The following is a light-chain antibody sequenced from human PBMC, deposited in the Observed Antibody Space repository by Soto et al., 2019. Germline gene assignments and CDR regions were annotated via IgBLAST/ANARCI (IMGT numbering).Light chain of an antibody. CDR3: QEYNNWPPRAWT. CDR2: GEA. CDR1: QSVSSN. Sequence: EIVMTQSPATLSVSPRERATLSCRASQSVSSNLAWYQQKPGQAPRLLIYGEATRATGIPARFSGSGSGTEFTLTISSLQSEDFAVYYCQEYNNWPPRAWTFGQGTKVEIK. J-gene: IGKJ1*01. V-gene: IGKV3-15*01.